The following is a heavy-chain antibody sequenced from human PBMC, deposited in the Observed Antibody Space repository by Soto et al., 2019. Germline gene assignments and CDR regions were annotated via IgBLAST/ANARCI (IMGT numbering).Heavy chain of an antibody. Sequence: SETLSLTCAVYGGSFSGYYWSWIRQPPGKGLEWIGEINHSGSTNYNPSLKSRVTISVDTSKNQFSLKLSFVTAADTAVYYCASTDILTGYRRYWFDPWGQGTLVTVSS. V-gene: IGHV4-34*01. D-gene: IGHD3-9*01. CDR1: GGSFSGYY. CDR2: INHSGST. J-gene: IGHJ5*02. CDR3: ASTDILTGYRRYWFDP.